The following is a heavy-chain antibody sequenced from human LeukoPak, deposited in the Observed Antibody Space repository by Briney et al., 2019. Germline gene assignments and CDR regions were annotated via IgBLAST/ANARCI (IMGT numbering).Heavy chain of an antibody. J-gene: IGHJ5*02. CDR2: IYYSGST. V-gene: IGHV4-59*08. CDR1: GGSISSYY. D-gene: IGHD3-10*01. Sequence: SETLSLTCTVSGGSISSYYWSWIRQPPGKGLEWIGYIYYSGSTNYNPSLKSRVTISVDTSKNQFSLRLASVAAADTAVYYCARLYTWFGRVDPWGQGTLVTVSS. CDR3: ARLYTWFGRVDP.